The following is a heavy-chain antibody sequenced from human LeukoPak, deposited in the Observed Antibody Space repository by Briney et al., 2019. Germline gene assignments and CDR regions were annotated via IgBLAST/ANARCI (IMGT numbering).Heavy chain of an antibody. CDR3: ARGAPSGSYYY. J-gene: IGHJ4*02. D-gene: IGHD1-26*01. CDR2: INSDGSSA. V-gene: IGHV3-74*01. Sequence: GGSLRLSCAASGFTFSSYWMHWVRQAPGKGLVWVSRINSDGSSATYADSVKGRFTISRDNVKNMLYLQMNSLRAEDTAEYYCARGAPSGSYYYWGQGTLVTVSS. CDR1: GFTFSSYW.